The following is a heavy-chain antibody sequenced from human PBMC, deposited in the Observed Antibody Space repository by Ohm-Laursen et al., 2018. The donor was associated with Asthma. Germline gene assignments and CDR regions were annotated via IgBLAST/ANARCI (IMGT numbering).Heavy chain of an antibody. V-gene: IGHV3-23*01. CDR2: ISGSGGST. CDR3: AKPPLGYGSGSTTAGLDY. Sequence: SLRLSCAASGFTFSSYAMSWVRQAPGKGLEWVSAISGSGGSTYYADSVKGRFTISRDNSKNTLYLQMNSLRAEDTAVYYCAKPPLGYGSGSTTAGLDYWGQGTLVTVSS. D-gene: IGHD6-19*01. CDR1: GFTFSSYA. J-gene: IGHJ4*02.